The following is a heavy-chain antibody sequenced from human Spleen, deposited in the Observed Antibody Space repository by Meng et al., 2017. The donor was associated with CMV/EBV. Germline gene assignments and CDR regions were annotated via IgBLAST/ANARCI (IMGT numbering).Heavy chain of an antibody. D-gene: IGHD4-17*01. CDR1: GFTFRFYA. CDR3: ARDTGDYVGGAFDI. Sequence: GESLKISCAASGFTFRFYAMSWVRQAPGKGLEWVSAISGSGLYTYYADSVKGRFTISRDNSKNTLYLQMNSLRAEDTAVYYCARDTGDYVGGAFDIWGQGTMVTVSS. V-gene: IGHV3-23*01. CDR2: ISGSGLYT. J-gene: IGHJ3*02.